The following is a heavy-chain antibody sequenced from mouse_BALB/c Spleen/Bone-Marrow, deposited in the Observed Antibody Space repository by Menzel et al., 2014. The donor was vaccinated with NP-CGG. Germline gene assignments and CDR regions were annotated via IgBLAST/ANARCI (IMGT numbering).Heavy chain of an antibody. Sequence: VQLKDSGPRLVKPGASVKMSCKASGYTFTDYYMKWVKESHEKSLEWIGDINPNNGDTFYYQKFKGKATLTVHRSSSTAYIQLDSLTSEDSAVYYCAMGVRLYWYFGVWGAGTTVTVSS. V-gene: IGHV1-26*01. CDR1: GYTFTDYY. CDR2: INPNNGDT. J-gene: IGHJ1*01. CDR3: AMGVRLYWYFGV.